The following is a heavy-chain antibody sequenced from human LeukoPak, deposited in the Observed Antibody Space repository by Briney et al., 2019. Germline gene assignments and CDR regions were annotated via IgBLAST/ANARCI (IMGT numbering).Heavy chain of an antibody. J-gene: IGHJ4*02. CDR1: GYSFTSYW. D-gene: IGHD6-13*01. CDR3: ARYPNPYSSSWSLDY. CDR2: IYPGDSDT. Sequence: GESLKISSKGSGYSFTSYWIGWVRQMPGEGVEWVGIIYPGDSDTRYSPSFQGQVTISADKSISTAYLQWSSLKASDTAMYYCARYPNPYSSSWSLDYWGQGTLVTVSS. V-gene: IGHV5-51*01.